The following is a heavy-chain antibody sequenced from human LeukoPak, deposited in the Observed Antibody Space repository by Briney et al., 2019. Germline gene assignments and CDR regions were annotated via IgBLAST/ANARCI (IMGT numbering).Heavy chain of an antibody. J-gene: IGHJ4*02. CDR1: AFTFRSYW. CDR2: IKQDGSEK. CDR3: ARDGSPFDS. V-gene: IGHV3-7*01. D-gene: IGHD1-26*01. Sequence: GGSLRLSCAASAFTFRSYWMSWVRQAPGKGLEWVADIKQDGSEKYYVDSVKGRFTISRDNAKKSLYLQMNSLRAEDTAVYYCARDGSPFDSWGQGTLVTVSS.